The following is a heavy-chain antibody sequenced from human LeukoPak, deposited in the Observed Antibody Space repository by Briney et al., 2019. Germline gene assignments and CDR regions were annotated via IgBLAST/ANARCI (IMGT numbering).Heavy chain of an antibody. CDR3: ARDWLGETVPQPFDS. V-gene: IGHV3-23*01. CDR2: ISGSSRST. Sequence: PGGSLRLSCAASGFNFSSYAMKWVRQAPGKGLEWVSAISGSSRSTYYADSVKGRFTISRDNSKNTLYLQMSSLRAEDTAEYYCARDWLGETVPQPFDSWGQGTLVTVSS. D-gene: IGHD2-2*01. CDR1: GFNFSSYA. J-gene: IGHJ4*02.